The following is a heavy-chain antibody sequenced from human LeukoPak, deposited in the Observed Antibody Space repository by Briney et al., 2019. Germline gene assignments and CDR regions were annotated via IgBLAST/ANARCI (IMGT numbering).Heavy chain of an antibody. CDR1: GGSFSGYY. V-gene: IGHV4-34*01. D-gene: IGHD6-19*01. CDR2: INHSGST. Sequence: SETLSLTCAVYGGSFSGYYWSWIRQPPGKGLEWIGEINHSGSTNYNPSLRSRVTVSVHTSKNQLSLKLSSVTAADTAVYYCARQLLVSPLFDYWGQGTLVTVSS. J-gene: IGHJ4*02. CDR3: ARQLLVSPLFDY.